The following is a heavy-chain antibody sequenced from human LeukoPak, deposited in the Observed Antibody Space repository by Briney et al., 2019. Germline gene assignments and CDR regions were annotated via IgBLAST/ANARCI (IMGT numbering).Heavy chain of an antibody. CDR1: GGSISSGGYS. J-gene: IGHJ3*01. V-gene: IGHV4-31*03. CDR2: IYYSGST. D-gene: IGHD6-13*01. CDR3: ARHDGSSWYYAFDV. Sequence: SQTLSLTCTVSGGSISSGGYSWSWIRQHPGKGLEWIGYIYYSGSTYYNPSLKSRVTISLDTSKNQFSLKLSSVTAADTAVYYCARHDGSSWYYAFDVWGQGTMVTVSS.